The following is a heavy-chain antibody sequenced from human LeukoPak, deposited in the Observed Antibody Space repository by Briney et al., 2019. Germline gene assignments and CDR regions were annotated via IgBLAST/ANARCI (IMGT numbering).Heavy chain of an antibody. CDR2: ISYDGSNK. Sequence: GGSLRLSCAASGFTFSSYGMHWVRQAPGKGLEWVAVISYDGSNKYYADSVKGRFTISRDNSKNTLYLQMNSLRAEDTAVYYCAKAPGRIQLWYPRYYYMDVWGKGTTVTISS. J-gene: IGHJ6*03. V-gene: IGHV3-30*18. CDR3: AKAPGRIQLWYPRYYYMDV. CDR1: GFTFSSYG. D-gene: IGHD5-18*01.